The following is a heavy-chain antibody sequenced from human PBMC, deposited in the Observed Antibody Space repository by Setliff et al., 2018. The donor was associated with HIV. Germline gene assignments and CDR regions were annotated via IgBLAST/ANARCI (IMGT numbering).Heavy chain of an antibody. CDR1: GYTFTNYG. J-gene: IGHJ4*02. V-gene: IGHV1-18*01. Sequence: GASVKVSCKASGYTFTNYGINWVRQAPGLGLEWMGWISGYNGKTEYAQRFQDRVTMTPDTSTNTVYMEMRRLTSDDTAVYYCARVEYYYDSSGYYYDYWGQGTLVTVSS. CDR2: ISGYNGKT. CDR3: ARVEYYYDSSGYYYDY. D-gene: IGHD3-22*01.